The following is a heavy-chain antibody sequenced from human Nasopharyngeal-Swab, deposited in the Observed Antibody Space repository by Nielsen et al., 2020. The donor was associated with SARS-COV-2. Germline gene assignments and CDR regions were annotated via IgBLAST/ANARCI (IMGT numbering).Heavy chain of an antibody. V-gene: IGHV3-11*01. CDR2: ISSSGSTI. Sequence: WIRQPPGKGLEWVSYISSSGSTIYYADSVKGRFTISRDNAKNSLYLQMNSLRAEDTAVYYCARDGYSSSSSYYYYYGMDVRGQGTTVTVSS. CDR3: ARDGYSSSSSYYYYYGMDV. D-gene: IGHD6-6*01. J-gene: IGHJ6*02.